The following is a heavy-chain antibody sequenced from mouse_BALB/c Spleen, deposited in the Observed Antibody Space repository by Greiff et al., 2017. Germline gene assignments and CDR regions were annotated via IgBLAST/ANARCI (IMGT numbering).Heavy chain of an antibody. Sequence: EVQGVESGGGLVQPGGSRKLSCAASGFTFSSFGMHWVRQAPEKGLEWVAYISSGSSTIYYADTVKGRFTISRDNPKNTLFLQMTSLRSEDTAMYYCARKGSGNSHYYAMDYWGQGTSVTVSS. CDR1: GFTFSSFG. CDR3: ARKGSGNSHYYAMDY. J-gene: IGHJ4*01. V-gene: IGHV5-17*02. D-gene: IGHD2-1*01. CDR2: ISSGSSTI.